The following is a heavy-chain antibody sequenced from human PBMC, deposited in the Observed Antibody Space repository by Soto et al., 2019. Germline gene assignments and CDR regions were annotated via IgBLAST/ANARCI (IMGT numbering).Heavy chain of an antibody. CDR1: GGSISSSSYY. CDR2: IYYSGST. Sequence: PSETLSLTCTVSGGSISSSSYYWGWIRQPPGKGLEWIGSIYYSGSTYYNPSLKSRVTISVDTSKNQFSLKLSSVTAADTAVYYCARTIVATAAYWGQGTLVTVSS. CDR3: ARTIVATAAY. J-gene: IGHJ4*02. D-gene: IGHD5-12*01. V-gene: IGHV4-39*01.